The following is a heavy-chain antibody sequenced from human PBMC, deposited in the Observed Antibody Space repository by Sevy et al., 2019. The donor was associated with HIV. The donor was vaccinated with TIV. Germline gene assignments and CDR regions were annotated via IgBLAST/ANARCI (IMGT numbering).Heavy chain of an antibody. CDR2: ITSNSGVK. CDR3: AKDFSTSGKYGKDPFDD. V-gene: IGHV3-9*01. J-gene: IGHJ4*02. Sequence: GGSLRLSCAASGFTFDDYAMHWVRQAPGKGLEWVSAITSNSGVKGYAGSVKGRFTISRDNAKNSLFLQMDSLRVEDTALYYCAKDFSTSGKYGKDPFDDWGQGTLVTVSS. D-gene: IGHD1-26*01. CDR1: GFTFDDYA.